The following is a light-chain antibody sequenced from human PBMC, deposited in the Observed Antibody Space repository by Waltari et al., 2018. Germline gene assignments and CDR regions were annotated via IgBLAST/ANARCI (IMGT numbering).Light chain of an antibody. Sequence: EIVMTQSPATLSVSPGERATLSCRASQSVSSNLAWYQQKPGQAPRLLIYGASTTATGITARSSGSGSGTDFTLTISSXXXEDFAVYYCQQYNNWPPYTFGQGTKLEIK. J-gene: IGKJ2*01. V-gene: IGKV3-15*01. CDR2: GAS. CDR3: QQYNNWPPYT. CDR1: QSVSSN.